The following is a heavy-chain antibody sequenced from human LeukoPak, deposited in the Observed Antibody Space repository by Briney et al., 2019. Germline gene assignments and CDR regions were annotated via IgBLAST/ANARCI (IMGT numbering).Heavy chain of an antibody. D-gene: IGHD3-10*01. Sequence: SETLSLTCAVYGGSFSGYYWSWIRQPPGKGLEWIGYIYYSGSTNYNPSLKSRVTISVDTSKNQFSLKLSSVTAADTAVYYCARDLGGYYGSGSPYYFDYWGQGTLVTVSS. CDR2: IYYSGST. V-gene: IGHV4-59*01. CDR1: GGSFSGYY. CDR3: ARDLGGYYGSGSPYYFDY. J-gene: IGHJ4*02.